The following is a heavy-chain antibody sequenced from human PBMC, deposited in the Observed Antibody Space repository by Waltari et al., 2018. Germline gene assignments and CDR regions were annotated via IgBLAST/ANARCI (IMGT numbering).Heavy chain of an antibody. CDR1: GGSFSGYY. V-gene: IGHV4-34*01. J-gene: IGHJ4*02. CDR2: INHSGST. Sequence: QVQLQQWGAGLLKPSETLSLTCAVYGGSFSGYYWSWIRQPPGKGLEWIGEINHSGSTNYTPSLKSRVTISVDTSKNQFSLKLSSVTAADTAVYYCARATMVRGLDYWGQGTLGTVSS. CDR3: ARATMVRGLDY. D-gene: IGHD3-10*01.